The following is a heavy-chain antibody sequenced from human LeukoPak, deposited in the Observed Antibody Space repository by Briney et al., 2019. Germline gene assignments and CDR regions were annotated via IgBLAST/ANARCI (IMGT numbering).Heavy chain of an antibody. CDR1: GGSISSSSYY. Sequence: SETLSLTCTVSGGSISSSSYYWGWIRQPPGKGLEWIGSIYYSGSTYYNPSLKSRVTISVDTSKNQFSLKLSSVTAADTAVYYCARDRYCSGRSCYGPPDYWGQGALVIVSS. J-gene: IGHJ4*02. CDR3: ARDRYCSGRSCYGPPDY. D-gene: IGHD2-15*01. CDR2: IYYSGST. V-gene: IGHV4-39*02.